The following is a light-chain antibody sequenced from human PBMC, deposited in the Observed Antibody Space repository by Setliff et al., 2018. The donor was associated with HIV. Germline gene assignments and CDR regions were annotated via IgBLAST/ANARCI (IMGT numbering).Light chain of an antibody. V-gene: IGLV2-14*01. CDR1: SSDVGGYNS. Sequence: QSVLTQPASVSGSPGQSITISCTGTSSDVGGYNSVSWYQQHPGKAPKLMIYDVTIRPSGVSNRFSGSKSGNTASLTISGLQAEDEGDYYCYSYTAGTSYVFGGGTKVTVL. CDR3: YSYTAGTSYV. J-gene: IGLJ1*01. CDR2: DVT.